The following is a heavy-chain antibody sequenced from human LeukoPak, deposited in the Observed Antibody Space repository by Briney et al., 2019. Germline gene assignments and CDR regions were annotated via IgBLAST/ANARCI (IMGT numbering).Heavy chain of an antibody. D-gene: IGHD2-15*01. CDR1: GFTFHDYA. J-gene: IGHJ5*02. CDR2: ISWNSGNI. V-gene: IGHV3-9*01. Sequence: GRSLRLSCAASGFTFHDYAMHWVRQAPGKGLEWVSGISWNSGNIGYADSVKGRFTISRDNAKNSLYLQMNSLRAEDTAVYYCARDFIYCSGGSCYPTWGQGTLVTVSS. CDR3: ARDFIYCSGGSCYPT.